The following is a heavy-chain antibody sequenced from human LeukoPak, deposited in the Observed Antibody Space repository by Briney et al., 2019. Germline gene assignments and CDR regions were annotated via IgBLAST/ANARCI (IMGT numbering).Heavy chain of an antibody. CDR2: INHSGST. CDR3: ATSASPGYCSGGSCPGEGQASWFDP. Sequence: SETLSLTCAVYGGSFSGYYWSWIRQPPGKGLEWIGEINHSGSTNYNPSLKSRVTISVDTSKNQFSLKLSSVTAADTAVYYCATSASPGYCSGGSCPGEGQASWFDPWGQGTLVTVSS. V-gene: IGHV4-34*01. D-gene: IGHD2-15*01. CDR1: GGSFSGYY. J-gene: IGHJ5*02.